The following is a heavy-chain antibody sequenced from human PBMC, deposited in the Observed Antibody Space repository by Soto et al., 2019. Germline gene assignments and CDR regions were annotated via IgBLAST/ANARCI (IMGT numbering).Heavy chain of an antibody. Sequence: PSGTLSLTCTVSGGSISSYYWSWIWQPQGKGLEWIGYIYYSGSTYYNPSLKSRVTISVDTSKDQFSLKLSSVTAADTAVYYCATQEVGGTYVYTFDPWGQGTLVTVSS. D-gene: IGHD1-26*01. V-gene: IGHV4-59*04. CDR3: ATQEVGGTYVYTFDP. CDR2: IYYSGST. J-gene: IGHJ5*02. CDR1: GGSISSYY.